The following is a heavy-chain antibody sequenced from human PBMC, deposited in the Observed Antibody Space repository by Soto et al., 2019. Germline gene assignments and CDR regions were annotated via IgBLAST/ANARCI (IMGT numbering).Heavy chain of an antibody. V-gene: IGHV3-7*01. CDR1: GFTFSTYW. D-gene: IGHD3-22*01. CDR2: INQDASEI. CDR3: AKSRGFLLGDY. J-gene: IGHJ4*02. Sequence: EVQLVESGGGLVQPGGSLRLSCAASGFTFSTYWVTWIRQAPGKGLEWVANINQDASEIYYVESVKGRFTISRDNAKNSLYLQMNSLRVEDTAVYYCAKSRGFLLGDYWGQGTLVTVSS.